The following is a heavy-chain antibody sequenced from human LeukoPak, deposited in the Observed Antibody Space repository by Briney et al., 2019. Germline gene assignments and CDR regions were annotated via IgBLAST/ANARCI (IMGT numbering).Heavy chain of an antibody. CDR3: ARGSPPDY. Sequence: GGSLTLSCAASGFIFSDYYMSWIRQAPGKGLEWLSYISSSSIYTSYAGSVKGRFTISRDNAKNSLYLQLNSLRAEDTAVYYCARGSPPDYWGQGTLVTVSS. D-gene: IGHD2-15*01. J-gene: IGHJ4*02. V-gene: IGHV3-11*05. CDR2: ISSSSIYT. CDR1: GFIFSDYY.